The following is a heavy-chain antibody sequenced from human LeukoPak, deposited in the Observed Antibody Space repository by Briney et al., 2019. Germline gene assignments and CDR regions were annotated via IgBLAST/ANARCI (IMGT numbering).Heavy chain of an antibody. Sequence: GGSLRLSCAASGFTFSDYSMNWVRQAPGKGLEWVASTSSSSPYIYYTDSVKGRFTISRDNAKNSLYLQMNSLRVEDTAIYYCARDGVVAPATIGIDYWGQGTLVSVSS. CDR2: TSSSSPYI. D-gene: IGHD2-21*02. V-gene: IGHV3-21*01. CDR3: ARDGVVAPATIGIDY. J-gene: IGHJ4*02. CDR1: GFTFSDYS.